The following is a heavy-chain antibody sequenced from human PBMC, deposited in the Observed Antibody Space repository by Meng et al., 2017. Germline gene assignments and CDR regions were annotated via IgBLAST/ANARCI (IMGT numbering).Heavy chain of an antibody. Sequence: GRLAWTGGGLFQPGGSLRLSCTASGFSVTTSYMSWVRQAPGKGLEWVSVIYSGGSTYYADSVKGRFSISRDNSKNTLYLQMNSLRAEDTAVYFCARDSSSGWYHNYWGQGTLVTVSS. CDR3: ARDSSSGWYHNY. J-gene: IGHJ4*02. V-gene: IGHV3-53*02. CDR2: IYSGGST. CDR1: GFSVTTSY. D-gene: IGHD6-19*01.